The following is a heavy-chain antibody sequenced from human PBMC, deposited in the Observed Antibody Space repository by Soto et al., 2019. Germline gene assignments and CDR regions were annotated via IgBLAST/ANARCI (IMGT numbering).Heavy chain of an antibody. CDR2: IHSDGTTT. J-gene: IGHJ3*01. Sequence: EVQLVESGGGLVQPGESLRLSCAASGFTFDYYWMHWVRQAPGKGLVWVSRIHSDGTTTTYADSVKGRFTISRDNARNTVSLQMSRLRVEDTAVYYCARGDRGGFDLWGHGTVVTVSS. CDR3: ARGDRGGFDL. V-gene: IGHV3-74*01. CDR1: GFTFDYYW. D-gene: IGHD3-10*01.